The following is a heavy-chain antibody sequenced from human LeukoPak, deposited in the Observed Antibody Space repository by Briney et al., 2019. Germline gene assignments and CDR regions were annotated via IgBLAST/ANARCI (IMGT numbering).Heavy chain of an antibody. J-gene: IGHJ4*02. CDR2: INHSGST. Sequence: SETLSLTCAVYGGSFSGYYWSWIRQPPGKGLEWIGKINHSGSTNYNPSLKSRVTISVDTSKNQFSLKLSSVTAADTAVYYCARTPVYRRMKVFDYWGQGTLVTVSS. CDR1: GGSFSGYY. V-gene: IGHV4-34*01. D-gene: IGHD1-14*01. CDR3: ARTPVYRRMKVFDY.